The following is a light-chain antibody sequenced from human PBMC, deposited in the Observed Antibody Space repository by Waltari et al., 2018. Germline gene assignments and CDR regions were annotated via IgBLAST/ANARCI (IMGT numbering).Light chain of an antibody. J-gene: IGLJ2*01. V-gene: IGLV1-36*01. CDR1: SSNIRNNS. Sequence: QSVLTQPPSVSEAPRQRVTISCSRSSSNIRNNSVHWYPQPPGKAPKLLIYYDDLLPSGVSDRFSGSKSGTSASLAISGLQSDDEADYYCAAWDDSLNGVVFGGGTKLTVL. CDR3: AAWDDSLNGVV. CDR2: YDD.